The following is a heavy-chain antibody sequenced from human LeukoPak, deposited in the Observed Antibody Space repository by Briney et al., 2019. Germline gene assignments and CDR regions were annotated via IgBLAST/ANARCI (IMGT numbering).Heavy chain of an antibody. Sequence: SETLPLTCAVYGGSLSGYYWSWFRQPPPKGLEWIGEINHSGSTNYNTSFMSRVTISVDTPSNQFSLMLSRVAAAAPTVFFGRGGVAAAGGWLNWFDPWGQGTLVTVSS. CDR2: INHSGST. CDR3: RGGVAAAGGWLNWFDP. CDR1: GGSLSGYY. D-gene: IGHD6-13*01. J-gene: IGHJ5*02. V-gene: IGHV4-34*01.